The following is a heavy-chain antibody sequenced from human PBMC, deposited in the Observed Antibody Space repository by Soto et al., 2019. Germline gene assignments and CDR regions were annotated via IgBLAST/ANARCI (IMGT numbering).Heavy chain of an antibody. CDR1: RGSISSGDYY. V-gene: IGHV4-30-4*01. J-gene: IGHJ6*02. CDR2: IYYSGST. CDR3: ARVPGYSSPYYGMDV. Sequence: SETLSLTCTVSRGSISSGDYYWSWIRQPPGKGLEWIGYIYYSGSTYYNPSLKSRVTISVDTSKNQFSLKLSSVTAADTAVYYCARVPGYSSPYYGMDVWGQGTTVTVSS. D-gene: IGHD6-13*01.